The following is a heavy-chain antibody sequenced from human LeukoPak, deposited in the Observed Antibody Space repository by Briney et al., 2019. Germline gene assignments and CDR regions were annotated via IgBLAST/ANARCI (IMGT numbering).Heavy chain of an antibody. V-gene: IGHV4-4*07. J-gene: IGHJ4*02. CDR1: GGSISSYY. D-gene: IGHD3-10*01. CDR2: IYTSGST. Sequence: PSETLSLTCTVSGGSISSYYWSWIRQPAGKGLEWIGRIYTSGSTNYNPSLKSRVTMSVDTSKNQFSLKLSSVTAADTAVYYCAAHPKGKYYYGSGSYYNAAKEYYFDYWGQGTLVTVSS. CDR3: AAHPKGKYYYGSGSYYNAAKEYYFDY.